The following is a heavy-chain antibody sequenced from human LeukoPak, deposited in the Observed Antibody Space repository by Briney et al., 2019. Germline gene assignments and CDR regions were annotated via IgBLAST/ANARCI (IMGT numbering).Heavy chain of an antibody. CDR3: LWSFDP. CDR1: GGTFSIYA. CDR2: IIPIFGTA. D-gene: IGHD3-3*01. J-gene: IGHJ5*02. Sequence: SVTVSCTASGGTFSIYAISWVRQAPGQGLEWMGGIIPIFGTANYAQKFQGRVTITADESTSTAYMELSSLRSEDTAVYYCLWSFDPWGQGTLVTVSS. V-gene: IGHV1-69*13.